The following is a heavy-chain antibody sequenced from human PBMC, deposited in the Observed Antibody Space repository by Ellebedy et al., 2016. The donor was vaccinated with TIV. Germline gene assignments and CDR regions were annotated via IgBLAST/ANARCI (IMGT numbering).Heavy chain of an antibody. CDR2: IYYSGST. J-gene: IGHJ6*02. Sequence: SETLSLXXTVSGGSISSGDYYWSWIRQPPGKGLEWIGYIYYSGSTYYNPSLKSRVTISVDTSKNQFSLKLSSVTAADTAVYYCARHYDFWSGYYMGYYYYGMDVWGQGTTVTVSS. CDR1: GGSISSGDYY. V-gene: IGHV4-30-4*01. CDR3: ARHYDFWSGYYMGYYYYGMDV. D-gene: IGHD3-3*01.